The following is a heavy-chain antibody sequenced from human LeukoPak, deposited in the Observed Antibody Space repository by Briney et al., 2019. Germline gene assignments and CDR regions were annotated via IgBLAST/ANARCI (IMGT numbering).Heavy chain of an antibody. Sequence: ASVKVSCKASGYTFTGYYMHWVRQAPGQGLEWMGWINPNSGGTNYAQKFQGRVTMTRDTSISTAYMELSRLRSDDTAVYYCAREEYSYGYWYYGMDVWGQGTTVTVSS. CDR1: GYTFTGYY. CDR2: INPNSGGT. CDR3: AREEYSYGYWYYGMDV. J-gene: IGHJ6*02. V-gene: IGHV1-2*02. D-gene: IGHD5-18*01.